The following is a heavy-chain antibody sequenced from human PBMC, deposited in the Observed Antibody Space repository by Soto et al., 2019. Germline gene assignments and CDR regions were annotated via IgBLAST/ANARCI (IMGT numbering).Heavy chain of an antibody. Sequence: QVQLQESGPGLVKPSGTLSLTCAVSGGSISTSNWWSWVRQPPGKGLEWIGEVYQTGSTNYNPSLESRLTISVDKSKNQSALKRTSVPAADTAVYFCARARATIAAAAIFDCWGQGTLVTVSS. V-gene: IGHV4-4*02. D-gene: IGHD6-13*01. CDR3: ARARATIAAAAIFDC. CDR2: VYQTGST. CDR1: GGSISTSNW. J-gene: IGHJ4*02.